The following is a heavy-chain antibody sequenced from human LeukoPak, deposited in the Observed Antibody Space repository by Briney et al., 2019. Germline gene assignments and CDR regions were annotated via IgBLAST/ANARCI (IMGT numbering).Heavy chain of an antibody. J-gene: IGHJ4*02. D-gene: IGHD6-13*01. Sequence: GGSLRLSCAASGFTFSSYAMHWVRQAPGKGLEYVSAISSNGGSTYYANSVKGRFTISRDNSKNTLYLQMGSLRAEDMAVYYCAREDGSSSFDYWGQGTLVTVSS. CDR2: ISSNGGST. V-gene: IGHV3-64*01. CDR1: GFTFSSYA. CDR3: AREDGSSSFDY.